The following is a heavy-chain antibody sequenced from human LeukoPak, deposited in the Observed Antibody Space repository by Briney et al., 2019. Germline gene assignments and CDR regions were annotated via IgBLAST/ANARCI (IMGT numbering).Heavy chain of an antibody. CDR2: IYYSGST. Sequence: SETLSLTCTVPGGSISSYYWNWFRQPPGKGLEWIGYIYYSGSTSYNPSLKSRVTISIDTSKNQFSLKLSSVTAADSAVYYCARQSQGAYLDAFDIWGRGTLVTVSS. J-gene: IGHJ3*02. CDR3: ARQSQGAYLDAFDI. CDR1: GGSISSYY. V-gene: IGHV4-59*08. D-gene: IGHD2-2*01.